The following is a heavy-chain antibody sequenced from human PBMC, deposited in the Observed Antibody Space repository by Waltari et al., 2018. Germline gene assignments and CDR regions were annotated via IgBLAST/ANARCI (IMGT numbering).Heavy chain of an antibody. V-gene: IGHV4-59*01. Sequence: QVQLQESGPGLVKPSETLSLTCTVSGGSISSYYWSWIRQPPGKGLEWIGYIYYSGSTNYNPSRKSRVTISVDTSKNQSSLQLSSVTAADTAVYYCARDRRPWNPYFDYWGQGTLVTVSS. J-gene: IGHJ4*02. D-gene: IGHD1-1*01. CDR2: IYYSGST. CDR3: ARDRRPWNPYFDY. CDR1: GGSISSYY.